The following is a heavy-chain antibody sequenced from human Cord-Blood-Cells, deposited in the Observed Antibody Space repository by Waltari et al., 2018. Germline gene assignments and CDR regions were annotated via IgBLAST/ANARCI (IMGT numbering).Heavy chain of an antibody. J-gene: IGHJ4*02. D-gene: IGHD2-2*01. CDR1: GGSVSSGSYY. V-gene: IGHV4-61*01. Sequence: QVQLQESGPGLVKPSETLSLTCTVSGGSVSSGSYYWSWIRQPPGKGLEWIGYIYYSGSNNYNPSLKSRVTISVDTSKNQFSLKLSSVTAADTAVYYCARALNSAAAFDYWGQGTLVTVSS. CDR3: ARALNSAAAFDY. CDR2: IYYSGSN.